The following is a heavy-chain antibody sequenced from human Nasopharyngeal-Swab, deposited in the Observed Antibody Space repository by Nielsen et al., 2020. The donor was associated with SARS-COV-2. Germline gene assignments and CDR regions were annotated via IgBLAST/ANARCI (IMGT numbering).Heavy chain of an antibody. Sequence: GGSLRLSCAASGFTFSTYSMNWVRQAPGKGLEWVSSISSSSSYIYYADSLKGRFTISRDNAKNSLYLQMNNLRADDTAIYYCARTAAFCGGDCYSEYFQQWGQGTLVTVSS. J-gene: IGHJ1*01. CDR1: GFTFSTYS. CDR2: ISSSSSYI. CDR3: ARTAAFCGGDCYSEYFQQ. D-gene: IGHD2-21*02. V-gene: IGHV3-21*01.